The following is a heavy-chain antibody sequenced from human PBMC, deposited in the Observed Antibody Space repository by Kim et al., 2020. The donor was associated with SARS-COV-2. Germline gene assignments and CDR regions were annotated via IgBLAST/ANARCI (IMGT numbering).Heavy chain of an antibody. V-gene: IGHV4-59*01. CDR1: GGSISPYF. Sequence: SETLSLTCSVSGGSISPYFWSWIRQPPGKRLEWIGYVYYSWSANYNPSLQSRVTISVDTSKNQISLKLKPVTPADTAAYYCARSTDTPMADYYFASWGQ. CDR3: ARSTDTPMADYYFAS. D-gene: IGHD5-18*01. CDR2: VYYSWSA. J-gene: IGHJ4*02.